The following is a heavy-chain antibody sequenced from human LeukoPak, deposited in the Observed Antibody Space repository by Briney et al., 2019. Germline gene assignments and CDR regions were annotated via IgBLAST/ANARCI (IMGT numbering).Heavy chain of an antibody. V-gene: IGHV3-33*08. D-gene: IGHD3-22*01. Sequence: GGSLRLSCAASGFTFSSYEMNWVRQAPGKGLEWVAVIWYDGSNKYYADSVKGRFTISRDNSKNTLYLQMNSLRAEDTAVYYCARETPDYYDSSGYIDYWGQGTLVTVSS. CDR1: GFTFSSYE. J-gene: IGHJ4*02. CDR3: ARETPDYYDSSGYIDY. CDR2: IWYDGSNK.